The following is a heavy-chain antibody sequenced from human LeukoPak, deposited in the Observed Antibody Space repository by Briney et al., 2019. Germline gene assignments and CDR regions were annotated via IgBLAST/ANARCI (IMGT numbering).Heavy chain of an antibody. CDR3: AKDVHDILTGYYAFDY. CDR2: ISGSGGST. CDR1: GFTFSSYA. Sequence: GGSLRLSCAASGFTFSSYAMSWVRQAPGKGLEWVSAISGSGGSTYCADSVKGRFTISRDNSKNTLYLQMNSLRAEDTAVYYCAKDVHDILTGYYAFDYWGQGTLVTVSS. D-gene: IGHD3-9*01. V-gene: IGHV3-23*01. J-gene: IGHJ4*02.